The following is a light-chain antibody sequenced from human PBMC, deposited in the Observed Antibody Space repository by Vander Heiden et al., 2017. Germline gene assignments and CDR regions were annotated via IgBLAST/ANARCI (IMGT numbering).Light chain of an antibody. V-gene: IGLV1-51*01. CDR3: GAWDSSLSAVI. CDR2: DNT. J-gene: IGLJ2*01. Sequence: SLLTPPPSVSASPGQQVTISCSGSSANIGNNSVSWPQQLPGKAPKLLIYDNTQRPSGIPVRFSGSKSGTSATLGITGLQPGDEADYHCGAWDSSLSAVIFGGGTTLTVL. CDR1: SANIGNNS.